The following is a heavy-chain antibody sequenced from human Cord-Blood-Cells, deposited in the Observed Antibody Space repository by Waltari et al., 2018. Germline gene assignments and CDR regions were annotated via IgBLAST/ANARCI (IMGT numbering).Heavy chain of an antibody. CDR3: ARVRHGFYFDY. CDR1: GGSSSGYS. V-gene: IGHV4-34*01. Sequence: QVQLQQWGAGLLKPSETLSLTSAVYGGSSSGYSWSWIRQPPGKGLEGFGEINQCGSTNYNPSLRSRVTISVDTSKNQFSLKLSSVTAADTAVYYCARVRHGFYFDYWGQGTLVTVSS. CDR2: INQCGST. J-gene: IGHJ4*02.